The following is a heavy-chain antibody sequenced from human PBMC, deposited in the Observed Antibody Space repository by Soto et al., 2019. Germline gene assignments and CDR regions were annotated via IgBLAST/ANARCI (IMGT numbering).Heavy chain of an antibody. CDR2: ISHTGQT. V-gene: IGHV4-59*01. CDR1: GGSIFNYF. J-gene: IGHJ5*02. CDR3: AKSFRGFDP. Sequence: SQTLSLTCRISGGSIFNYFWTWIRQSPGKRLEWIGDISHTGQTNYNPSLKSRVTISIDTSKNQFSLRLTSVTAADTAVYYCAKSFRGFDPWGQGTLVTVSS.